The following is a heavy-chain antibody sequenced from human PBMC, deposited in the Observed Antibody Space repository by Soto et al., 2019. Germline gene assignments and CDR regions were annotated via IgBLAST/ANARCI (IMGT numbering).Heavy chain of an antibody. Sequence: QEHLVESGGGLVKPGGSLRLSCAASGFTLSDYYMSWIRQAPGEGLEWVSYIRSTGTTIYYADSVKGRFSISRDNAKNSLYLEMNSLRADDTAVYYCARRPAFDLWGQGTLVTVSS. CDR3: ARRPAFDL. D-gene: IGHD6-6*01. CDR2: IRSTGTTI. CDR1: GFTLSDYY. V-gene: IGHV3-11*01. J-gene: IGHJ3*01.